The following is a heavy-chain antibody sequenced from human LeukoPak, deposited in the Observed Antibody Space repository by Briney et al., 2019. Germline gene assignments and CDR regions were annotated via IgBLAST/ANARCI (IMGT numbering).Heavy chain of an antibody. CDR3: ARVQGETLPTNAFDI. J-gene: IGHJ3*02. D-gene: IGHD5-12*01. CDR1: GFTVSTNY. Sequence: PGGSLRLSCAASGFTVSTNYMSWVRQAPGKGLEWVSVIYSGGSTYYADSVKGRFTISRDNSKNTLYLLMNSLRAEDTAVYYCARVQGETLPTNAFDIWGQGTMVTVSS. CDR2: IYSGGST. V-gene: IGHV3-66*01.